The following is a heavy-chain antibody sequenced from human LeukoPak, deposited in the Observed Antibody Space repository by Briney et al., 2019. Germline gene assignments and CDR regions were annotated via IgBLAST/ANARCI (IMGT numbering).Heavy chain of an antibody. V-gene: IGHV1-69*13. Sequence: GASVKVSCKASGGTFSSYAISWVRQAPGQRLEWMGGIIPIFGTANYAQKFQGRVTITADESTSTAYMELSSLRSEGTAVYYCARDRPPLGYYYGMDVWGKGTTVTVSS. J-gene: IGHJ6*04. CDR2: IIPIFGTA. CDR3: ARDRPPLGYYYGMDV. CDR1: GGTFSSYA. D-gene: IGHD3-16*01.